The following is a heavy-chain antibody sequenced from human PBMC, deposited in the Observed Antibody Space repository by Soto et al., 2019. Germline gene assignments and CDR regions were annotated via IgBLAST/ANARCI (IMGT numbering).Heavy chain of an antibody. V-gene: IGHV1-69*01. CDR2: IIPVFGTA. CDR3: ARETPSAAAAYYYYGLDV. J-gene: IGHJ6*02. D-gene: IGHD6-13*01. CDR1: GGTFSSYF. Sequence: QVQVVQSGAEVKKAGSSVKVSCKVSGGTFSSYFINWVRQAPGQGLEWVGGIIPVFGTASYAEKFQGRVTITADESTSTAYLELSSLRPDDTAVYYCARETPSAAAAYYYYGLDVWGQGTTVTVPS.